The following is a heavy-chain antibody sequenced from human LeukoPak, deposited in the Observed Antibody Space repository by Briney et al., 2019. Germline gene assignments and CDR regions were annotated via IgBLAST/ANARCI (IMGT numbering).Heavy chain of an antibody. D-gene: IGHD6-13*01. CDR3: AREVDSSRIDY. Sequence: AGGSLRLSCAASGFTFSSYSMNWVRQAPGKGLEWVSSISSSSSYIYYADSVKGRFTISRDNAKNSLYLQMNSLRAEDTAVYYCAREVDSSRIDYWGQGTLVTVSS. V-gene: IGHV3-21*01. J-gene: IGHJ4*02. CDR2: ISSSSSYI. CDR1: GFTFSSYS.